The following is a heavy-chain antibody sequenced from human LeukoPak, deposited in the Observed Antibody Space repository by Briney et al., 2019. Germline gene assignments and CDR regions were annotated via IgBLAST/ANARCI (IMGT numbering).Heavy chain of an antibody. D-gene: IGHD4-23*01. J-gene: IGHJ4*03. CDR3: AKIDVVTANFDY. V-gene: IGHV3-23*01. Sequence: GGSLRLSCAASGFTFSSYAMSWVRQAPGKGLAWVSAIDNSGFTTYYADSVKGRFTISRDNSKNTMYLQMNSLRAEDTAVYYCAKIDVVTANFDYWGQGTMVTVSS. CDR1: GFTFSSYA. CDR2: IDNSGFTT.